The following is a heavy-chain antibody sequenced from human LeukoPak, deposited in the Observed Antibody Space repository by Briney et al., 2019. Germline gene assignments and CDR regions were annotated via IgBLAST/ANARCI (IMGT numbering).Heavy chain of an antibody. Sequence: PSGTLSLTCAVYGGSFSGYYWSWIRQPPGKGLEWIGEINHSGSTNYNPSLKSRVTISVDTSKNQFSLKLSSVTAADTAVYYCASGSGVPAAPNDYWGQGTLVTVSS. V-gene: IGHV4-34*01. D-gene: IGHD2-2*01. CDR3: ASGSGVPAAPNDY. J-gene: IGHJ4*02. CDR2: INHSGST. CDR1: GGSFSGYY.